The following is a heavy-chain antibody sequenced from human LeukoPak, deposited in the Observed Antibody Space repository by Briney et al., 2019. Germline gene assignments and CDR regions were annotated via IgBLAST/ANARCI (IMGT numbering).Heavy chain of an antibody. D-gene: IGHD6-13*01. CDR2: IYYSGST. CDR3: ARRQQLVPFDY. CDR1: GASISSSSYD. J-gene: IGHJ4*02. V-gene: IGHV4-39*01. Sequence: SETLSLTCTVSGASISSSSYDWGWIRQPPGMGLEWIGSIYYSGSTYYNPSLTSRVTIAVDTSKNQFSLKLSSVTAADTAVYYCARRQQLVPFDYWGQGTLVTVSS.